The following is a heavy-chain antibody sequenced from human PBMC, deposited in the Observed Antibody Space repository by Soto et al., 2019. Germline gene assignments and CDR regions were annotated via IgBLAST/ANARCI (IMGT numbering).Heavy chain of an antibody. V-gene: IGHV4-39*01. Sequence: QLQLQESGPGLVKPSETLSLTCTVSGGSISSSSYYWGWIRQPPGKGLEWIGSIYYSGSTYYNPSLKSRVTISVDTSKNQFSLKLSSVTAADTAVYYCARQAGDYVGYYYYGMDVWGQGTTVTVSS. CDR1: GGSISSSSYY. J-gene: IGHJ6*02. CDR2: IYYSGST. D-gene: IGHD4-17*01. CDR3: ARQAGDYVGYYYYGMDV.